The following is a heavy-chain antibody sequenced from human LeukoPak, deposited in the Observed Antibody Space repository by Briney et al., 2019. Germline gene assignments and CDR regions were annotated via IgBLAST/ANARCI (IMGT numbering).Heavy chain of an antibody. J-gene: IGHJ6*02. V-gene: IGHV3-74*01. Sequence: GGSRRLSCEASGFTLSGYWMHWVRQAPGEGLVWVSRIDPDGITTNYADSVKGRFTTSRDNARNTLYLQMNSLTAEDTALYYCTRVQAGRSGLMDVWGRGTTVTVSS. CDR2: IDPDGITT. D-gene: IGHD2-8*02. CDR3: TRVQAGRSGLMDV. CDR1: GFTLSGYW.